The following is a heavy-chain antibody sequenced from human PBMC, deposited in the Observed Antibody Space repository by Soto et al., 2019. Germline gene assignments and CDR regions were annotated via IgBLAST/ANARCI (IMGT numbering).Heavy chain of an antibody. V-gene: IGHV1-69*13. CDR2: IIPIFGTA. CDR3: ARNYGGNSDHAFDI. D-gene: IGHD4-17*01. J-gene: IGHJ3*02. CDR1: GGTFSSYA. Sequence: SVKVSCKASGGTFSSYAISWVRQAPGQGLEWMGGIIPIFGTANYAQKFQGRVTITADESTSTAYMELSSLRSEDTAVYYCARNYGGNSDHAFDIWGQGTMVTVSS.